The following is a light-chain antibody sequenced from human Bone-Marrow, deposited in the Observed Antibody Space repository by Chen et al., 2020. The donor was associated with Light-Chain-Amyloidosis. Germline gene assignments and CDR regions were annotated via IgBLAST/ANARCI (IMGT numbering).Light chain of an antibody. Sequence: SNVLTHPPSVSVSPGQPATLTGTGENLGDKYACEYHQKAGHSPVFVIYHKKTRPSGIPERFSCSNTGNTATLTIPGTQEMDEGDYYGQAWDSKTVVFGGGTRLTVL. CDR2: HKK. CDR3: QAWDSKTVV. CDR1: NLGDKY. J-gene: IGLJ2*01. V-gene: IGLV3-1*01.